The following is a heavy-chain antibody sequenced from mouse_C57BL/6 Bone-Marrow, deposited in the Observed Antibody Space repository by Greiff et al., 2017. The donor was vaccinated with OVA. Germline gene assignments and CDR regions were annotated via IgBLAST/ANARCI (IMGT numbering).Heavy chain of an antibody. Sequence: QVQLQQSGPELVKPGASVKISCKASGYAFSSSWMNWVKQRPGKGLEWIGRIYPGDGDTNYNGKFKGKATLTADKSSSTAYMQLSSLTSEDSAVYFCARDYYDYDAPFAYWGQGTLVTVSA. V-gene: IGHV1-82*01. CDR3: ARDYYDYDAPFAY. D-gene: IGHD2-4*01. J-gene: IGHJ3*01. CDR1: GYAFSSSW. CDR2: IYPGDGDT.